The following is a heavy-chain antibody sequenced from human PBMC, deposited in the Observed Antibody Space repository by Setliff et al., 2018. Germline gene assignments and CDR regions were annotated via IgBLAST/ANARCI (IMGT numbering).Heavy chain of an antibody. D-gene: IGHD5-12*01. Sequence: ASVKVSCKTSGYNFITFGISWVRQAPGQGLEWLGWIAPYNGNTNYAQKFQGRVTMTTDTSTNTAHMELRSLTSADTAIYYCTRGPGPWVVVAMPFDCWGQGTLVTVSS. J-gene: IGHJ4*02. CDR3: TRGPGPWVVVAMPFDC. CDR2: IAPYNGNT. V-gene: IGHV1-18*01. CDR1: GYNFITFG.